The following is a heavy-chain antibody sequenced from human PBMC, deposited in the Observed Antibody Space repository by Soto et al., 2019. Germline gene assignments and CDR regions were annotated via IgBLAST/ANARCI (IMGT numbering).Heavy chain of an antibody. CDR1: GFTVSSNY. V-gene: IGHV3-53*01. CDR2: IYRGGNT. Sequence: EVQLVESGGGLIQPGGSLRLSCAASGFTVSSNYMTWVRQAPGKGLEWVSVIYRGGNTYYADYVKGRFTISRDNSKNTLYLQMNSLRAEDTAVYYCARDLACYTDASLWGQGTMVTVS. J-gene: IGHJ3*01. CDR3: ARDLACYTDASL. D-gene: IGHD3-16*02.